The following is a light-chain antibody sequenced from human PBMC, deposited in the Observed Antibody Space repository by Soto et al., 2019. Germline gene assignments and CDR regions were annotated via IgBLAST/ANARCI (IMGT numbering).Light chain of an antibody. CDR3: QQRSNWPPT. CDR2: DAS. J-gene: IGKJ5*01. CDR1: QSVTSN. Sequence: EIVMTQSPATLSVSPGERGTLSCRASQSVTSNVAWYQQKPGLAPRLLIYDASSRATGIPDRFSGSGSGTDFTLTISSLEPEDFAVYYCQQRSNWPPTFGQGTRLEI. V-gene: IGKV3-11*01.